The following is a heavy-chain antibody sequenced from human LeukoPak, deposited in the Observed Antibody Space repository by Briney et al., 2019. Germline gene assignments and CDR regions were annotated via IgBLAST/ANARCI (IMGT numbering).Heavy chain of an antibody. Sequence: ASVKVSCKASGYTFSDYYLYWLRQAPGQGLEWMGWIYCKDGVTKYAEIFEGRVTMTRDTSIDTVYMELRGLTSDDTAVFYCARDGVSVMPEFVFWGQGTLVTVSS. D-gene: IGHD2/OR15-2a*01. J-gene: IGHJ4*02. CDR2: IYCKDGVT. CDR1: GYTFSDYY. V-gene: IGHV1-2*02. CDR3: ARDGVSVMPEFVF.